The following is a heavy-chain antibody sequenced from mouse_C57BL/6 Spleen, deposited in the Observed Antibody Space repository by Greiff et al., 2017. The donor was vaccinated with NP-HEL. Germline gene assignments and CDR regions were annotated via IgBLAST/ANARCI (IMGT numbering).Heavy chain of an antibody. D-gene: IGHD1-2*01. V-gene: IGHV5-4*01. Sequence: EVMLVESGGGLVKPGGSLKLSCAASGFTFSSYAMSWVRQTPEKRLEWVATISDGGSYTYYPDNVKGRFTISRDNAKNNLYLQMSHLKSEDTAMYYCAREATLSGCDYWGQGTTRTVSS. J-gene: IGHJ2*01. CDR1: GFTFSSYA. CDR2: ISDGGSYT. CDR3: AREATLSGCDY.